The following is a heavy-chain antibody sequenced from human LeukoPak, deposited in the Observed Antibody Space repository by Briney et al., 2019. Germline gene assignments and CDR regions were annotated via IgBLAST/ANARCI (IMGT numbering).Heavy chain of an antibody. J-gene: IGHJ5*02. D-gene: IGHD3-3*01. CDR3: ARVTPYYDFWSGFHLPGWFDP. V-gene: IGHV4-59*01. Sequence: SETLSLTCTVSGGSISSYYWSWIRQPPGEGLEWIGYIYYSGSTNYNPSLKSRVTISVDTSKNQFSLKLSSVTAADTAVYYCARVTPYYDFWSGFHLPGWFDPWGQGTLVTVSS. CDR1: GGSISSYY. CDR2: IYYSGST.